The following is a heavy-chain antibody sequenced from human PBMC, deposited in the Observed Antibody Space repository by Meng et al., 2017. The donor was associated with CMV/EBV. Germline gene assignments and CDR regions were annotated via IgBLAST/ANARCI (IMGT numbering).Heavy chain of an antibody. CDR1: GFTFSDYY. CDR3: ARDRTGYPFDY. D-gene: IGHD3/OR15-3a*01. Sequence: VPLGESGGGLVKPGGSLTLSCAASGFTFSDYYMSWIRQAPGKGLEWVSYISSSSSYTNYADSVKGRFTISRDNAKNSLYLQMNSLRAEDTAVYYCARDRTGYPFDYWGQGTLVTVSS. V-gene: IGHV3-11*05. CDR2: ISSSSSYT. J-gene: IGHJ4*02.